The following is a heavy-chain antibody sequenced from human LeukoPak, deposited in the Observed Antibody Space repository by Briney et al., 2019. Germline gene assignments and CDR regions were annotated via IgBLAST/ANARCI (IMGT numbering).Heavy chain of an antibody. V-gene: IGHV3-11*01. CDR1: GFTFSDYY. J-gene: IGHJ6*02. Sequence: GESLRLSCAASGFTFSDYYMSWIRQAPGKGLEWVSYISSGTSTIHYADSVRGRFTISRDNAKNSLYLQMNSLGAEDTAVYYCARPYCSGTSCYSDGMDVWGQGTTVTVSS. CDR2: ISSGTSTI. CDR3: ARPYCSGTSCYSDGMDV. D-gene: IGHD2-15*01.